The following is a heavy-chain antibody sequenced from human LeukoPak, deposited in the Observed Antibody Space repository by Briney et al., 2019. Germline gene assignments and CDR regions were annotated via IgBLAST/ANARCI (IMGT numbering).Heavy chain of an antibody. J-gene: IGHJ5*02. Sequence: GGSLRLSCAASGFTFSSYGMHWVRQAPGKGLEWVAVISYDGSNKYYADSVKGRFTISRDNSKNTLYLQMNSLRAEDTAVYYCAKDLGMGGGSCFHHWGQGILVTVSS. D-gene: IGHD2-15*01. CDR2: ISYDGSNK. CDR3: AKDLGMGGGSCFHH. CDR1: GFTFSSYG. V-gene: IGHV3-30*18.